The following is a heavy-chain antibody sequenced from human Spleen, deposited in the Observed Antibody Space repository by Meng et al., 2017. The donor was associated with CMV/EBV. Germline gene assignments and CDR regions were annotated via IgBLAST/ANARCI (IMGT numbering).Heavy chain of an antibody. CDR1: GGTFSSYA. Sequence: SGGTFSSYAISWVRQAPGQGLEWMGGIIPIFGTANYAQKFQGRVTITTDESMSTAYMELSSLRSEDTAVYYCARGVVRDGYKVFDYWGQGTLVTVSS. J-gene: IGHJ4*02. CDR2: IIPIFGTA. D-gene: IGHD5-24*01. V-gene: IGHV1-69*05. CDR3: ARGVVRDGYKVFDY.